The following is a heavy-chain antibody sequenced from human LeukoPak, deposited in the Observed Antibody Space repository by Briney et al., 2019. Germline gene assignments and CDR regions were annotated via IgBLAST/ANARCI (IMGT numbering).Heavy chain of an antibody. D-gene: IGHD3-22*01. CDR2: IIPILGIA. J-gene: IGHJ4*02. CDR3: AREDLATLDSSGYYSVD. CDR1: GGTFNNYT. Sequence: ASVPVSYLASGGTFNNYTISWVRQAPGQGLEWMGGIIPILGIANYAQKFQGRVTITADKSTSTAYMELSSLRSEDAAVYYCAREDLATLDSSGYYSVDWGQGTLVTVSS. V-gene: IGHV1-69*10.